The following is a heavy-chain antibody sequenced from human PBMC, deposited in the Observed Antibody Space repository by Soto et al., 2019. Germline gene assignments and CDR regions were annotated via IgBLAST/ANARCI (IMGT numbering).Heavy chain of an antibody. D-gene: IGHD1-1*01. CDR1: GFTFSIYA. J-gene: IGHJ4*02. Sequence: TGGSLRLSCAASGFTFSIYAMTWVRQAPGKGLEWVSTTGGTGRTTYYADSVKGRFTVSRDNSKNTLDLQMSSLRAEDTAVYYCATVHNTSRSFDYWGQGTLVTVSS. CDR3: ATVHNTSRSFDY. V-gene: IGHV3-23*01. CDR2: TGGTGRTT.